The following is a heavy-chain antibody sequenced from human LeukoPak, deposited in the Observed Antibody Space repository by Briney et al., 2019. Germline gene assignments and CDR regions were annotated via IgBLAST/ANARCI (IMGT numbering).Heavy chain of an antibody. V-gene: IGHV4-59*12. CDR3: VRDIYDDNN. Sequence: SETLSLTCTVSGGSLSSYYWSWIRQPSGKGLEWIGYIYYRGSTNYNPSLNSRVTISIDTSKNQFSLNLRSVTAADTAVYYCVRDIYDDNNWGQGTLVTVSS. J-gene: IGHJ4*02. D-gene: IGHD3-16*01. CDR1: GGSLSSYY. CDR2: IYYRGST.